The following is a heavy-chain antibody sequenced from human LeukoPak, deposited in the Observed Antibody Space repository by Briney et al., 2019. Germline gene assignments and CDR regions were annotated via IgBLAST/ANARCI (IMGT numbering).Heavy chain of an antibody. J-gene: IGHJ4*02. Sequence: GGSLRLSCAASGLTVSSNYMSWVRQAPGKGLEWVSVIYSGGSTYYADSVKGRFTISRANAKNTLYLQMNSLRAEDTAVYYCARDRSGGWAIDYGGQGTLVTVSS. V-gene: IGHV3-53*01. D-gene: IGHD3-10*01. CDR3: ARDRSGGWAIDY. CDR1: GLTVSSNY. CDR2: IYSGGST.